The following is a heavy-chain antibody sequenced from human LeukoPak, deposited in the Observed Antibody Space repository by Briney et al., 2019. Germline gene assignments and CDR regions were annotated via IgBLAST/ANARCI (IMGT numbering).Heavy chain of an antibody. CDR2: ISWNSGNI. Sequence: GGSLRLSCVASGFTFDDYAMHWVRQAPGKGLEWVSGISWNSGNIGYGDSVKGRFTISRDNAKNSLYLQMSSLRAEDTAVYYCAKYSSSPGDYWGQGTLVTVSS. CDR1: GFTFDDYA. J-gene: IGHJ4*02. CDR3: AKYSSSPGDY. D-gene: IGHD6-6*01. V-gene: IGHV3-9*01.